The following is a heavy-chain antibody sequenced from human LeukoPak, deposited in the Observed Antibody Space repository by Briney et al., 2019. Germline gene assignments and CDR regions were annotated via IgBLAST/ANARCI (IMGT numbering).Heavy chain of an antibody. CDR1: GYTFTSYG. J-gene: IGHJ6*03. CDR3: ARGAATGTLWYYYYYMDV. CDR2: ISAYNGNT. V-gene: IGHV1-18*01. D-gene: IGHD6-13*01. Sequence: ASVKVSCKASGYTFTSYGISWVRQAPGQGLEWMGWISAYNGNTNYAQKFQGRVSMTTDTSTSTAYMELRSLRSDDTAVYYCARGAATGTLWYYYYYMDVWGKGTTVTVSS.